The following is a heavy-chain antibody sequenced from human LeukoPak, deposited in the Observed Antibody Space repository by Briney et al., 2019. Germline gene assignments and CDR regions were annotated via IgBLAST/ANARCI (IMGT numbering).Heavy chain of an antibody. CDR2: INHSGST. CDR1: GGSFSGYY. D-gene: IGHD2-8*01. Sequence: HSETLSLTCAVYGGSFSGYYWSWIRQPPGKGLEWIGEINHSGSTNYNPSLKSRVTISVDTSKNQFSLKLSSVTAADTAVYYCARKGRMEIYYYYYYMDVWGKGTTVTVSS. CDR3: ARKGRMEIYYYYYYMDV. J-gene: IGHJ6*03. V-gene: IGHV4-34*01.